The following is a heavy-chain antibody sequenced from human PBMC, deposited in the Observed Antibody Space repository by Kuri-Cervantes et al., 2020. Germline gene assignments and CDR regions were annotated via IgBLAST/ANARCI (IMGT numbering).Heavy chain of an antibody. V-gene: IGHV3-21*01. CDR3: ARDEGPRPTTALTH. D-gene: IGHD5-12*01. CDR1: GGSISSYY. Sequence: ETLSLTCTVSGGSISSYYWSWIRQPPGKGLEWVSSISTGGDYIYYGDSVRGRFTISRDNPKNSLYLQMNSLRAEDTAVYYCARDEGPRPTTALTHWGQGTLVTVSS. CDR2: ISTGGDYI. J-gene: IGHJ4*02.